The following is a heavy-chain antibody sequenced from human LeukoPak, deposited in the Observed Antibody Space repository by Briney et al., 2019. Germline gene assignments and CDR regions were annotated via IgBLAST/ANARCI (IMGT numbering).Heavy chain of an antibody. V-gene: IGHV3-30*03. D-gene: IGHD3-10*01. J-gene: IGHJ4*02. Sequence: GGSLRLSCAASGFTFSSYGMHWVRQAPGKGLEWVAVISYDGSNKYYADSVKGRFTISRDNSKNTLYLQMNSLRAEDTAVYYCGGSGSYYRLDYWGQGTLVTVSS. CDR1: GFTFSSYG. CDR2: ISYDGSNK. CDR3: GGSGSYYRLDY.